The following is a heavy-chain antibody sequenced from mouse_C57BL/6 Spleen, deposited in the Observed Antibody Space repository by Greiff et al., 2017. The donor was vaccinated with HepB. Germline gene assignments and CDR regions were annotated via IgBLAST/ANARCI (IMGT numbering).Heavy chain of an antibody. J-gene: IGHJ3*01. V-gene: IGHV1-82*01. CDR1: GYAFSSSW. CDR3: ARWRLGFAY. CDR2: IYPGDGDT. D-gene: IGHD6-1*01. Sequence: QVQLKQSGPELVKPGASVKISCKASGYAFSSSWMNWVKQRPGKGLEWIGRIYPGDGDTNYNGKFKGKATLTADKSSSTAYMQLSSLTSEDSAVYFCARWRLGFAYWGQGTLVTVSA.